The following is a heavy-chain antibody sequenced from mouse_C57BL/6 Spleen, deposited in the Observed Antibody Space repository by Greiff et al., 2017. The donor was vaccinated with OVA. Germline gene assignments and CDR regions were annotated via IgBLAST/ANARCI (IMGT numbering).Heavy chain of an antibody. CDR1: GYTFTSYG. J-gene: IGHJ1*03. Sequence: QVHVKQSGAELARPGASVKLSCKASGYTFTSYGISWVKQSTGQGLEWIGEIYPRSGNTYYNEKFKGKATLTADKSSSTAYMELRSLTSEDSAVYFCARWGGVYYDGSSYVGYFDVWGTGTTVTVSS. CDR2: IYPRSGNT. CDR3: ARWGGVYYDGSSYVGYFDV. D-gene: IGHD1-1*01. V-gene: IGHV1-81*01.